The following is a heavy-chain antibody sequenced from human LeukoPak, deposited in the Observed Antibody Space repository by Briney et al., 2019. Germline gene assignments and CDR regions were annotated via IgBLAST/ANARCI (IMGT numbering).Heavy chain of an antibody. J-gene: IGHJ4*02. CDR2: IYYSGST. Sequence: PSETLSLTCTVSGGSISSGGYYWSWIRQHPGKGLEWIGYIYYSGSTNYNPSLKSRVTISVDTSKNQFSLKLSSVTAADTAVYYCARHSSGWYGLDYWGQGTLVTVSS. CDR1: GGSISSGGYY. V-gene: IGHV4-61*08. D-gene: IGHD6-19*01. CDR3: ARHSSGWYGLDY.